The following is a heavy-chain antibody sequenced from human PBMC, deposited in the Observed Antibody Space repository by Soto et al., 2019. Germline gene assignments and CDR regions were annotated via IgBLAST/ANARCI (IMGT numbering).Heavy chain of an antibody. CDR3: ARHGRTGTPIYYYYGMDV. J-gene: IGHJ6*02. Sequence: PGESLKISCKGSGYSFTSYRIGWVRQMPGKGLEWMGIIYPGDSDTRYNPSFQGHVTISADKSISTAYLQWSSLKASDTAMYYCARHGRTGTPIYYYYGMDVWGQGTTVTVSS. V-gene: IGHV5-51*01. CDR2: IYPGDSDT. D-gene: IGHD1-1*01. CDR1: GYSFTSYR.